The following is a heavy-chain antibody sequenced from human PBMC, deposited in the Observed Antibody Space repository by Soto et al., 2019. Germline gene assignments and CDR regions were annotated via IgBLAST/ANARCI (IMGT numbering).Heavy chain of an antibody. CDR3: ARHTGFWPPDGYYYMDV. CDR2: IYPGDSDT. Sequence: PGESLKISCKGSEYSFTSYWIGWVRQMPGKGLEWMGIIYPGDSDTRYSPSFQGQVTISADKSISTAYLQWSSLKASDTAIYYCARHTGFWPPDGYYYMDVWGKGTTVTVSS. J-gene: IGHJ6*03. D-gene: IGHD2-15*01. CDR1: EYSFTSYW. V-gene: IGHV5-51*01.